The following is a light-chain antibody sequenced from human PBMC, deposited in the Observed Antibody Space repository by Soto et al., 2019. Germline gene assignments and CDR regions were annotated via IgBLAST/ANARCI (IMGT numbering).Light chain of an antibody. CDR2: KAS. Sequence: DIQMTQSPSTLSASVGDRVTITCRASQRISSWLAWYQQKPGKAPKLLIYKASSLESGVPSRFSGSGSRTEFTLTISSLQPYDFATYYCQQYNSYSWTFGQGTKVDIK. V-gene: IGKV1-5*03. CDR3: QQYNSYSWT. CDR1: QRISSW. J-gene: IGKJ1*01.